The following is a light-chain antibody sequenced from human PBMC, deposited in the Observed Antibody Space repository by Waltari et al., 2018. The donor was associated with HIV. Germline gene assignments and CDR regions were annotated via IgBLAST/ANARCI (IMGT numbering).Light chain of an antibody. V-gene: IGKV1-33*01. CDR3: QQYHNPPLT. CDR1: QDISNY. J-gene: IGKJ4*01. Sequence: IQMTQSPSSLSESVGDRVTITCQASQDISNYLNWYQQKPGKAPKLLIYDATKLETGVPSRFSGSGSGTYFTFTISSLQPEDIATYYCQQYHNPPLTFGGGTKVEIK. CDR2: DAT.